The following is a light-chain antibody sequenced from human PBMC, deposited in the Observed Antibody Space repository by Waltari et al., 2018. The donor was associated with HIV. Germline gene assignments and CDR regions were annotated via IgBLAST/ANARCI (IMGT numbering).Light chain of an antibody. Sequence: QSALTQPASVSGSPGQSITISCTGTISYIGSYHLVSWYQQYPGRAPKLIIYEVSKRPSGVSDRFSGSKSGNRASLTVAGLKVEDEADYYCCSYAGGRVFVLFGGGTRLTV. CDR1: ISYIGSYHL. V-gene: IGLV2-23*02. CDR3: CSYAGGRVFVL. CDR2: EVS. J-gene: IGLJ2*01.